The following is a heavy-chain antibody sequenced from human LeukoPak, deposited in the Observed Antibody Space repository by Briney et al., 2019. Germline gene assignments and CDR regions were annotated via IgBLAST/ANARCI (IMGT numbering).Heavy chain of an antibody. CDR3: ARGSNDFWSGYPGGYYYYYYMDV. CDR1: GYSISSGYY. V-gene: IGHV4-38-2*01. CDR2: IYHSGST. J-gene: IGHJ6*03. D-gene: IGHD3-3*01. Sequence: SETLSLTCAVSGYSISSGYYWGWIRQPPGKGLEWIGSIYHSGSTYYNPSLKSRVTISVDTSKNQFSLKLSSVTAADTAVYYCARGSNDFWSGYPGGYYYYYYMDVWGKGTTVTVSS.